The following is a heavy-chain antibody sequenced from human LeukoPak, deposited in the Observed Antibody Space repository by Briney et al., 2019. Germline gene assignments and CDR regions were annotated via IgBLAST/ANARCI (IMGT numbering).Heavy chain of an antibody. D-gene: IGHD3-10*01. CDR3: TTVTMIRDYDY. V-gene: IGHV3-15*01. CDR2: IKKKGDGGTT. Sequence: GGSLRLSCAASGFPFSDDWMNWVRQAPGKGLEWVGRIKKKGDGGTTDYAAPVKGRFTISRDDSKNMLYLEMNNLKIEDTAVYYCTTVTMIRDYDYWGQGTLVTVSS. CDR1: GFPFSDDW. J-gene: IGHJ4*02.